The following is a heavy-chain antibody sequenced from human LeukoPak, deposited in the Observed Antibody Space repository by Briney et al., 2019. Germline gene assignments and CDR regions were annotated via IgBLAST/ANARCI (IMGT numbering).Heavy chain of an antibody. CDR2: IKQDGGDK. Sequence: GGSLRLSCAASGFTFRDYWMTWARQAPGKGLEWVADIKQDGGDKNYVDSVKGRFTISRDNAKNSLYLQMDSLRAEDTAVYYCVRAGYTYGTLYFWGQGTLVTVSS. J-gene: IGHJ4*02. CDR1: GFTFRDYW. CDR3: VRAGYTYGTLYF. V-gene: IGHV3-7*01. D-gene: IGHD5-18*01.